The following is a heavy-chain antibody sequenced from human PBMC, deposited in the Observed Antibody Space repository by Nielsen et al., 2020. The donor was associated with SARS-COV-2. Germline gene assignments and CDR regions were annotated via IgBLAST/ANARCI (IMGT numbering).Heavy chain of an antibody. CDR1: GFTFSSHA. CDR2: IRTGGDT. Sequence: GGSLRLSCAASGFTFSSHAMSWVRQAPGKGLEWVSGIRTGGDTHYADSVKGRFIVSRDNSKSTLHLLMNSLRVEDTAVYYCVKGLRSEGRSWIHLWVRYAMDVWGQGTMVAVSS. D-gene: IGHD5-18*01. V-gene: IGHV3-23*01. J-gene: IGHJ6*02. CDR3: VKGLRSEGRSWIHLWVRYAMDV.